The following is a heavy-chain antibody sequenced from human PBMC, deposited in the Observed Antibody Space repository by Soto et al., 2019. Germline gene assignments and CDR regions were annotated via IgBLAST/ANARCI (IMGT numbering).Heavy chain of an antibody. CDR1: GFIFRKYG. CDR3: ARANTSHFDW. Sequence: QVQLVESGGGVVQPGRSLRLSCGASGFIFRKYGMHWIRQAPGKGLEWLTIIWFDGSNQWYADSVKGRFIISRDDSKNMVYLQMNSLRVDDTDTYDCARANTSHFDWWGRGTVVTVS. J-gene: IGHJ4*01. V-gene: IGHV3-33*01. CDR2: IWFDGSNQ.